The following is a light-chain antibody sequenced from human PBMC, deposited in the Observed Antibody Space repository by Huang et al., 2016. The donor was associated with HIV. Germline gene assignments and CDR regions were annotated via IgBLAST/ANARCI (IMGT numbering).Light chain of an antibody. CDR1: QNLLYSSGHNR. V-gene: IGKV2-28*01. J-gene: IGKJ2*01. Sequence: EIVMTQSPLSLSVTPGQPASISCWSSQNLLYSSGHNRLEWYFQRPGHSPQRLVFLGSNRAPGVPDRFTGSGSGSNFTLEISRVETDDVGTYYCMQGLQPPPTFGQGTKLEI. CDR2: LGS. CDR3: MQGLQPPPT.